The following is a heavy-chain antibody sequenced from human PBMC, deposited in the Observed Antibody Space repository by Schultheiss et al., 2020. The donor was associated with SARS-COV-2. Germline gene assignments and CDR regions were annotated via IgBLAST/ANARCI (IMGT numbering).Heavy chain of an antibody. D-gene: IGHD3-16*02. V-gene: IGHV3-13*01. J-gene: IGHJ5*02. CDR2: IGTAGDT. CDR1: GFTFSSYD. CDR3: ARGTRITFGGVIVEGPLFDP. Sequence: GESLKISCAASGFTFSSYDMHWVRQATGKGLEWVSAIGTAGDTYYPGSVKGRFTISRENAKNSLYLQMNSLRAGDTAVYYCARGTRITFGGVIVEGPLFDPWGQGTLVTV.